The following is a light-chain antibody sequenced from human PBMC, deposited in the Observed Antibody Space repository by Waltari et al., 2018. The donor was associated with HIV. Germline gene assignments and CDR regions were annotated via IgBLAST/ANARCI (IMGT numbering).Light chain of an antibody. CDR3: QQSYRSPLT. V-gene: IGKV1-39*01. J-gene: IGKJ3*01. CDR1: QTVTNK. CDR2: GAS. Sequence: DIQMTQSPSPLSASVGDSVSITCRASQTVTNKVNWYQQKPGKAPEVLIYGASTLQSGVPSRFRGGGSGTDFTLTITSLQPDDFATYFCQQSYRSPLTFGPGTKVDVK.